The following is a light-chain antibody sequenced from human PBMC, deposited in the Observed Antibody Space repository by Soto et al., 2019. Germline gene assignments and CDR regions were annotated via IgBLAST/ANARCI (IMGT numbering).Light chain of an antibody. CDR1: QSVSSY. J-gene: IGKJ1*01. CDR2: DAS. Sequence: EIVLTQSPATLSLSPGERATLSCRASQSVSSYLAWYQQKPGQAPRLLIYDASNRATGIPARFSGSGSGTDFTLTISSLEREDFAVYYCQQRSNWPWTFGQGNKVEIK. V-gene: IGKV3-11*01. CDR3: QQRSNWPWT.